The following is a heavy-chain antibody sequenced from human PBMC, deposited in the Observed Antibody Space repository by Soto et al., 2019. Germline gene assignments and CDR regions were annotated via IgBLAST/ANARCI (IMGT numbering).Heavy chain of an antibody. D-gene: IGHD6-6*01. Sequence: SETLSLTCTVSGGSVSSGSYYWSWIRQPPGKGLEWIGYIYYSGSTNYNPSLKSRVTISVDTSKNQFSLKLSSVTAADTAVSYCARRKGQLCPYYFDYWGQGTLVTVSS. CDR3: ARRKGQLCPYYFDY. CDR1: GGSVSSGSYY. CDR2: IYYSGST. V-gene: IGHV4-61*01. J-gene: IGHJ4*02.